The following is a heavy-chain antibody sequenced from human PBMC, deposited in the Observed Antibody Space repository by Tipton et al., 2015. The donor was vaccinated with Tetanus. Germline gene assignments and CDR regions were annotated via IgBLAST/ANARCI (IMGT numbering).Heavy chain of an antibody. CDR2: IYYSGST. Sequence: LRLSCTVSGGSISSNYWSWIRQPPGKGLEWIGNIYYSGSTNYNPSLKSRVTISVDTSKKQFSLKLSSVTAADTAVYYCARVPGAGVGYCSGGNCHYFDYWGQGTLVTVSS. J-gene: IGHJ4*02. D-gene: IGHD2-15*01. CDR1: GGSISSNY. CDR3: ARVPGAGVGYCSGGNCHYFDY. V-gene: IGHV4-59*01.